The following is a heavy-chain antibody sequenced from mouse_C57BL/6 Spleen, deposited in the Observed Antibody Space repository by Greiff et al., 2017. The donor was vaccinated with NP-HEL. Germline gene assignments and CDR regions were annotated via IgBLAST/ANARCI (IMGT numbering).Heavy chain of an antibody. D-gene: IGHD1-1*01. CDR2: INPGSGGT. CDR1: GYAFTNYL. Sequence: QVQLQQSGAELVRPGTSVKVSCKASGYAFTNYLIEWVKQRPGQGLEWIGVINPGSGGTNYNEKFKGKATLTADKSSSTAYMQLSSLTSEDSAVYFCARSYYGSSLRYAMDYWGQGTSVTVSS. J-gene: IGHJ4*01. V-gene: IGHV1-54*01. CDR3: ARSYYGSSLRYAMDY.